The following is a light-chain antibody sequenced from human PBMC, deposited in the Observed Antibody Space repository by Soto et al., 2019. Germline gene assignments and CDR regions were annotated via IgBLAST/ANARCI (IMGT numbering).Light chain of an antibody. CDR1: QSISTY. CDR2: AAS. CDR3: QQTYSTTPT. Sequence: DIQMTQSPSSLSASFGDRVTITCRASQSISTYLNWYQQKAGLAPKLLIYAASSLQSGVPSRFSGSGSGTDFTLTISSLKNEDFATYYCQQTYSTTPTFGQGTKVDIK. V-gene: IGKV1-39*01. J-gene: IGKJ1*01.